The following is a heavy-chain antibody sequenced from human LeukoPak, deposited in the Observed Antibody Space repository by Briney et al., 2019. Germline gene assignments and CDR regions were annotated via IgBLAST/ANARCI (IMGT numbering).Heavy chain of an antibody. V-gene: IGHV3-48*02. CDR3: ARAIYDASGSGDY. J-gene: IGHJ4*02. CDR1: GFTFSTDS. Sequence: GGSLRLSCAASGFTFSTDSMNWVRQAPGKGLEWVSYISSSGRTIYFADSVKGRFTNSRDNAKNSLYLQMNSLRDEDTAVYYCARAIYDASGSGDYWGQGTLVTVSS. CDR2: ISSSGRTI. D-gene: IGHD3-22*01.